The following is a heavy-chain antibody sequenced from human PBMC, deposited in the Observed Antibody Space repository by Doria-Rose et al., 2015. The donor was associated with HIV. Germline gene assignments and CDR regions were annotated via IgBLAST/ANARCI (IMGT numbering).Heavy chain of an antibody. Sequence: QVTLKESGPVLVKPTETLTLTCTVSGVSLSSPGMGVSWIRQPPGKALEWLANIFSYDERAYKTSLKSRLTISRGTTKCQVVRTMTDMDHVDTATYYCARIKSSRWYHKYYFDFWGQGTLVIVSA. V-gene: IGHV2-26*01. CDR2: IFSYDER. D-gene: IGHD6-13*01. J-gene: IGHJ4*02. CDR1: GVSLSSPGMG. CDR3: ARIKSSRWYHKYYFDF.